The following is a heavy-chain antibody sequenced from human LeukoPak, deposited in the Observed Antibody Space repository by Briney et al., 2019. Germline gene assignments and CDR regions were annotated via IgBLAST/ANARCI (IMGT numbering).Heavy chain of an antibody. CDR3: ARKTGGYCSSTSCPFDAFDI. CDR2: ISSSSSTI. V-gene: IGHV3-48*01. D-gene: IGHD2-2*01. CDR1: GFTFSSYS. J-gene: IGHJ3*02. Sequence: PGGSLRLSCAASGFTFSSYSMNWVRQAPGKGLEWVSYISSSSSTIYYADSVKGRFTISRDNAKNSLYLQMNSLRAEDTAVYYCARKTGGYCSSTSCPFDAFDIWGQGTMVTVSS.